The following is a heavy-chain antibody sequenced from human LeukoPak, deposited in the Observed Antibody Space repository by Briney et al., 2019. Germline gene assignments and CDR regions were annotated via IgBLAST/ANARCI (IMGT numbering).Heavy chain of an antibody. J-gene: IGHJ3*02. Sequence: SETLSLTCAVYGGSFSGYYWSWIRQPPGKGLEWIGEINHSGGTNYNPSLKSRVTISVDTSKNQFSLKLSSVTAADTAVYYCARGELRYFDWFYDAFDIWGQGTMVTVSS. CDR3: ARGELRYFDWFYDAFDI. V-gene: IGHV4-34*01. CDR2: INHSGGT. CDR1: GGSFSGYY. D-gene: IGHD3-9*01.